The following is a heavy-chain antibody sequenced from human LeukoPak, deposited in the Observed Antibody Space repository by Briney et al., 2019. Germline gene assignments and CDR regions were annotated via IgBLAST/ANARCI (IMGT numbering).Heavy chain of an antibody. CDR3: ARDYDSSGSFDY. J-gene: IGHJ4*02. CDR1: GFTFRSYT. Sequence: GGSLRLSCAASGFTFRSYTMTWVRQAPGKGLEWVSSISSTNNYIYYADSVEGRFTISRDNAKNSLYLQMNGLGAEDTAVYYCARDYDSSGSFDYWGRGTLVAVSS. V-gene: IGHV3-21*01. CDR2: ISSTNNYI. D-gene: IGHD3-22*01.